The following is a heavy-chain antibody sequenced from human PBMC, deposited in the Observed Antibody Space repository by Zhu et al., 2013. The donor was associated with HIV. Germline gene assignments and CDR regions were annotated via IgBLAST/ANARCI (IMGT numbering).Heavy chain of an antibody. CDR3: VRVRFNHQLLRTWFDP. D-gene: IGHD1-1*01. Sequence: QVQLEESGPGLVKPSETLSLTCTVSGYSINSGYFWGWIRQSPGKGLEWIASIYVSGSTYYNSSLKNRVTISLDTSMNQFSLKLTSVTAADTAVYYCVRVRFNHQLLRTWFDPWGQGTLVTVSS. J-gene: IGHJ5*02. CDR2: IYVSGST. V-gene: IGHV4-38-2*02. CDR1: GYSINSGYF.